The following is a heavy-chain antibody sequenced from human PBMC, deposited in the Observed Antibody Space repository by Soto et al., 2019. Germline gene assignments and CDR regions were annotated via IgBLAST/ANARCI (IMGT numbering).Heavy chain of an antibody. CDR3: ARDSPLLWFGELLRYYYYYYGMDV. Sequence: LRLSCAASGFTVSSGYMSWVRQAPGMGLEWVSVILSGGDTYYADSVKGRFTISRDNAKNSLYLQMNSLRDEDTAVYYCARDSPLLWFGELLRYYYYYYGMDVWGQGTTVTVSS. CDR2: ILSGGDT. J-gene: IGHJ6*02. CDR1: GFTVSSGY. D-gene: IGHD3-10*01. V-gene: IGHV3-53*01.